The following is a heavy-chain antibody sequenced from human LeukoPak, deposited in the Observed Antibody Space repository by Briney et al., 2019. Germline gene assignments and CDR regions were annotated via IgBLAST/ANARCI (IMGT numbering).Heavy chain of an antibody. CDR1: GGSLSSYY. J-gene: IGHJ4*02. Sequence: KPSETLSLTCTISGGSLSSYYWTWARQPPGKGLEWIGYIYSNGSTNYNPSLKSRVTISIDTSKNQFSLNLSSVTAADTAVYYCAGGGGAGLADWGQGTLVTVSS. V-gene: IGHV4-59*01. D-gene: IGHD4-23*01. CDR3: AGGGGAGLAD. CDR2: IYSNGST.